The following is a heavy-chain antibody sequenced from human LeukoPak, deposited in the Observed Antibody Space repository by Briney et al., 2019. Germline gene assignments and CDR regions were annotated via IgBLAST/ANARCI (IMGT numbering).Heavy chain of an antibody. Sequence: GGSLRLSCGASGFTFSNYAMSWVRQAPGKGLEWVSGISGSGGSTYYADSVKGRFTISRDTSKNTLYLEMNSLRAEDTAIYYCARGRSGNLIDYWGQGTLVTVSS. CDR1: GFTFSNYA. CDR2: ISGSGGST. CDR3: ARGRSGNLIDY. V-gene: IGHV3-23*01. J-gene: IGHJ4*02. D-gene: IGHD4-23*01.